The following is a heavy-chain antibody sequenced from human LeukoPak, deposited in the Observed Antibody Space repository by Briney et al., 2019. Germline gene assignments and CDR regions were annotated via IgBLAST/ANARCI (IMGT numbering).Heavy chain of an antibody. J-gene: IGHJ4*02. Sequence: SVKVSCKASGGTFSSYAISWVRQAPGQGLEWMGRIIPILGIANYAQKFQGRVTITADKSTSTAYMELSSLRSEGTAVYYCATAGTTSAHADYWGQGTLVTVSS. CDR3: ATAGTTSAHADY. CDR2: IIPILGIA. D-gene: IGHD1-7*01. CDR1: GGTFSSYA. V-gene: IGHV1-69*04.